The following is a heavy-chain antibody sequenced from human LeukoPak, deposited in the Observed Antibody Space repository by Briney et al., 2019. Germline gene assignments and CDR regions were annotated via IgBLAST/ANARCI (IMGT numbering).Heavy chain of an antibody. Sequence: TGGSLRLSCAASGFTFSSYAMSWVRQAPGKGLEWVSSISSSSSYIYYADSVKGRFTISRDNAKNSLYLQMNSLRAEDTAVYYCARDAYYYDSSGRIKRFDYWGQGTLVTVSS. CDR2: ISSSSSYI. D-gene: IGHD3-22*01. CDR3: ARDAYYYDSSGRIKRFDY. CDR1: GFTFSSYA. J-gene: IGHJ4*02. V-gene: IGHV3-21*01.